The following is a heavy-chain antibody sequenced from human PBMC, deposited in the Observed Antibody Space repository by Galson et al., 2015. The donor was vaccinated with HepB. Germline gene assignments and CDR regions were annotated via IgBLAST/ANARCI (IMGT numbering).Heavy chain of an antibody. Sequence: SLRLSCAASGFTFSSYAMHRVRQAPGKGREYVSAISSNGGSTYYADSVKGRFTISRDNSKNTLYLQMSSLRAEDTAVYYCVKGPGITIFSGYFDYWGQGTLVTVSS. CDR1: GFTFSSYA. CDR3: VKGPGITIFSGYFDY. J-gene: IGHJ4*02. D-gene: IGHD3-9*01. CDR2: ISSNGGST. V-gene: IGHV3-64D*06.